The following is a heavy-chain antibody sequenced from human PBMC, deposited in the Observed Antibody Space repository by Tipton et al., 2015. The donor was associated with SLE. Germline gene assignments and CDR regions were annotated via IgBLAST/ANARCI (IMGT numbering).Heavy chain of an antibody. CDR1: GFTFSDHS. D-gene: IGHD2-2*01. J-gene: IGHJ4*02. Sequence: LSLTCAASGFTFSDHSMHWLRQTPGKGLEWVSWITTRSTYMYYADSVKGRFTISRDNTKHSLSLQMNSLTAEDTGVYYCARGSPHSNSCFDYWGQGTLVTVSS. CDR2: ITTRSTYM. CDR3: ARGSPHSNSCFDY. V-gene: IGHV3-21*01.